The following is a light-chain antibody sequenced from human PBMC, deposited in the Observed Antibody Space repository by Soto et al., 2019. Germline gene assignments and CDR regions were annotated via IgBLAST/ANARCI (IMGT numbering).Light chain of an antibody. Sequence: QSVLTQPPSVSGAPGQRVTISCNGSSSNIGAGYDVHWYQQLPGTAPKLLIYGNSNRPSGVPDRFSGSKSGTSASLAITGLQAEDEADYYCQSYDSSLKVVFGGGTKLTVL. J-gene: IGLJ2*01. CDR3: QSYDSSLKVV. V-gene: IGLV1-40*01. CDR1: SSNIGAGYD. CDR2: GNS.